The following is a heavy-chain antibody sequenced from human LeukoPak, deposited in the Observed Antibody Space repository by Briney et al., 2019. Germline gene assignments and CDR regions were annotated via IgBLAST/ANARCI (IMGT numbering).Heavy chain of an antibody. V-gene: IGHV4-38-2*01. J-gene: IGHJ4*02. CDR3: ARTVGYASGWNFDF. D-gene: IGHD6-19*01. Sequence: PAETLSLTCGVSGYSITSGYYWGWIRQPPGKGLEWIGSIYHSGSTYYNPSRKSRVTISVDTSKNQFSLKLSSVTAADTAVYYCARTVGYASGWNFDFWGQGTLVTVSS. CDR1: GYSITSGYY. CDR2: IYHSGST.